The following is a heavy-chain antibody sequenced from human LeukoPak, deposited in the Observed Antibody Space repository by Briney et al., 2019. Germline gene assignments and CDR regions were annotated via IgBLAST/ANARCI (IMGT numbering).Heavy chain of an antibody. Sequence: MASQTLSLTCTVAGYSISSGYYGGWIRQPPGKGLGWIGSIYHIGSTYYNPSLKIRVTISVDTSKNQFSLKLSSVTATDTAVYYCAREGIDYYGSGSYYQTYNWFDPWGQGTLVTVSS. J-gene: IGHJ5*02. V-gene: IGHV4-38-2*02. D-gene: IGHD3-10*01. CDR1: GYSISSGYY. CDR2: IYHIGST. CDR3: AREGIDYYGSGSYYQTYNWFDP.